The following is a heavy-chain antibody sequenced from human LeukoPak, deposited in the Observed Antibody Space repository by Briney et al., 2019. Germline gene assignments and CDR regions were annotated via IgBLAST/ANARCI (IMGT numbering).Heavy chain of an antibody. CDR1: GLSFSTYA. Sequence: GGSLRLSCAASGLSFSTYAMSWVRQAPGKGLEWVSVIYSGGSTYYADSVKGRFTISRHNSKNTLYLQMNSLRAEDTAVYYCAGLGYCSGGSCYADYYYYYGMDVWGQGTTVTVSS. D-gene: IGHD2-15*01. CDR3: AGLGYCSGGSCYADYYYYYGMDV. CDR2: IYSGGST. J-gene: IGHJ6*02. V-gene: IGHV3-53*04.